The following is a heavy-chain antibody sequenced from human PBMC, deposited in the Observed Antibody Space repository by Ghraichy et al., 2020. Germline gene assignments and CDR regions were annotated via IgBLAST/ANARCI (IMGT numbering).Heavy chain of an antibody. CDR3: ARHPGVVRIAVAGQYKGNNWFDP. V-gene: IGHV4-59*08. CDR2: IYYSGST. CDR1: GGSIRSYY. D-gene: IGHD6-19*01. J-gene: IGHJ5*02. Sequence: SETLSLTCTVSGGSIRSYYWSWIRQPPGKGLEWIGYIYYSGSTNYNPSLKSRVTISLDTSKNQFSLKLSSVTAADTAVYYCARHPGVVRIAVAGQYKGNNWFDPWGQGTLVTVSS.